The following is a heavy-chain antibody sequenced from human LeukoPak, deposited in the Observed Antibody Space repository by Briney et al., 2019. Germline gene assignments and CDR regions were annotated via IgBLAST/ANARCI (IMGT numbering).Heavy chain of an antibody. Sequence: ASVKVSCKASGYTFTMYYIHWVRQAPGQGLEWMGMINPSDGATTYAQRFQGRVTMTTDTSTSTAYMELRSLRSDDTAVYYCAVTTVTNWFDPWGQGTLVTVSS. V-gene: IGHV1-46*01. CDR3: AVTTVTNWFDP. J-gene: IGHJ5*02. D-gene: IGHD4-17*01. CDR2: INPSDGAT. CDR1: GYTFTMYY.